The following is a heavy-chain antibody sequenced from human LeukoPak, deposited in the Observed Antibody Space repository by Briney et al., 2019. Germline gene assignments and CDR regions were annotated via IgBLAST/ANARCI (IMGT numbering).Heavy chain of an antibody. Sequence: PGRSLRLSCAASGFTFSSYAMHWVRQAPGKGLEWVAVISYDGSNKYYADSVKGRFTISRDNSKNTLYLQMNSLRAEDTAVYYCARDTGAWNSGYDWVGGFDYWGQGTLVTVSS. J-gene: IGHJ4*02. CDR1: GFTFSSYA. V-gene: IGHV3-30-3*01. CDR2: ISYDGSNK. D-gene: IGHD5-12*01. CDR3: ARDTGAWNSGYDWVGGFDY.